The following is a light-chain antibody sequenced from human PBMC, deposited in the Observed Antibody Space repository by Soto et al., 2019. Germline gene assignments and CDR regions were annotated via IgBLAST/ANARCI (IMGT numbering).Light chain of an antibody. CDR1: QTISSW. V-gene: IGKV1-5*03. CDR3: QQYNSYPWT. J-gene: IGKJ1*01. Sequence: DIQMTQSPSTLSGSLVDRVTITCRSSQTISSWLAWYQQKPGKAPKLLIYKASTLKSGVPSRFSGSGSGTEFTLTISSLQPDDFATYYCQQYNSYPWTFGQGTKVDIK. CDR2: KAS.